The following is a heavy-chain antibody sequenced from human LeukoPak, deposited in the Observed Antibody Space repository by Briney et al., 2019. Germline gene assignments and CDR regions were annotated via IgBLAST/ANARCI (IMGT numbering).Heavy chain of an antibody. V-gene: IGHV3-23*01. J-gene: IGHJ4*02. Sequence: GGSLRLSCAASGFTFSSYAMSWVRQAPGKGLEWVSAISGSGGSTYYADSVKGRFTISRDNSKNTLYLQMNSLRAEDTAVYYCAKDSFAAPDSSGFDYWGQGTLVTVSS. CDR3: AKDSFAAPDSSGFDY. D-gene: IGHD3-22*01. CDR1: GFTFSSYA. CDR2: ISGSGGST.